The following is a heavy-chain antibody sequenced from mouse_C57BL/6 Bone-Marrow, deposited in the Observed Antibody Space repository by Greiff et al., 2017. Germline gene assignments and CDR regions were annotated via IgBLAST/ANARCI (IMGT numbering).Heavy chain of an antibody. CDR3: ARDCGSDYDGNWYFDV. CDR2: IDPSDSYT. D-gene: IGHD2-4*01. CDR1: GYTFTSYW. V-gene: IGHV1-50*01. Sequence: QVQLQQPGAELVKPGASVKLSCKASGYTFTSYWMQWVKQRPGQGLEWIGEIDPSDSYTNYNQKFKGKATLTVDTSSSTAYMQRSSLTSEDSAVYYCARDCGSDYDGNWYFDVWGTGTTVTVSS. J-gene: IGHJ1*03.